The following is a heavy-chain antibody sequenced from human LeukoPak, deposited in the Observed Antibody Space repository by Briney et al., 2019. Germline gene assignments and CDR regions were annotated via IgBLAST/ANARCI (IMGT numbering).Heavy chain of an antibody. J-gene: IGHJ5*02. V-gene: IGHV3-23*01. CDR1: GFTFSSYA. D-gene: IGHD3-10*01. CDR3: ARGEYYAP. CDR2: IRGSGDRT. Sequence: PGGSLRLSCAASGFTFSSYAMSWVRQAPGKGLEWVSAIRGSGDRTHYADSVKGRFTISRDNSKNTLYLQMNSLRAEDTAVYYCARGEYYAPWGQGTLVTVSS.